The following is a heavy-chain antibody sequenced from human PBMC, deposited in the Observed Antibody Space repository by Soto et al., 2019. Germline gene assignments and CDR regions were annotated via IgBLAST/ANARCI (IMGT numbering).Heavy chain of an antibody. CDR2: ISGHNGNT. Sequence: QVQLVQSGAEVKKPGASVKVSCKASGYTFTRYGISWVRQAPGQGLEWMGWISGHNGNTNYAQKLQARVTMTTDTTKSTAYMELRSLRSDDRAVYYCARIEGSVDRRVYYYGMDVWGQGTTVTVSS. CDR3: ARIEGSVDRRVYYYGMDV. V-gene: IGHV1-18*01. D-gene: IGHD3-22*01. J-gene: IGHJ6*02. CDR1: GYTFTRYG.